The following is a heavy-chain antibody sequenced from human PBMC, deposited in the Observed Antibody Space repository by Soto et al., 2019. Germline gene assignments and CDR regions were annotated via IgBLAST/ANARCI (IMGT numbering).Heavy chain of an antibody. CDR1: GFTFSSYS. CDR3: EGDRRGTEPYLAY. J-gene: IGHJ4*02. Sequence: CVSLRLSCAASGFTFSSYSMNCVRQAPGKGLEWVSSISSSSSYIYYADSVKGRFTISRDNAQNMVYLQMNSLRAEDTVVYYCEGDRRGTEPYLAYWGRGKMVPVSS. V-gene: IGHV3-21*01. D-gene: IGHD3-16*01. CDR2: ISSSSSYI.